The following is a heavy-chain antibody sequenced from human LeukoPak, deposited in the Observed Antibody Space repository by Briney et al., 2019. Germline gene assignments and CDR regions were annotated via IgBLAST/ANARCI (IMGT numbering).Heavy chain of an antibody. CDR2: ISASNGNT. CDR1: GYTFTSFG. J-gene: IGHJ4*02. V-gene: IGHV1-18*01. D-gene: IGHD3-10*01. Sequence: ASVNVSCKASGYTFTSFGITWVRQAPGQGLEWMGWISASNGNTNYTQKLQGRVTMTTDTSTSTAYMELRSLRSDDTAVYYCARGGGYASGSSFDYWGQGTLVTVSS. CDR3: ARGGGYASGSSFDY.